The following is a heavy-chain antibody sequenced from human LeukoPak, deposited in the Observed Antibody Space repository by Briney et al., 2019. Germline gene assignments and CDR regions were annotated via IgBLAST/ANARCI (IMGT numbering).Heavy chain of an antibody. J-gene: IGHJ6*03. CDR1: GFTFSSYA. D-gene: IGHD3-10*01. V-gene: IGHV3-23*01. CDR2: ISGSGGST. Sequence: GGSLRLSCAASGFTFSSYAMSWVRQAPGKGLEWVSAISGSGGSTYYADSVKGRFTISRDNSKNTLYLQMNSLRAEDTAVYYCAKGGSGSYYKTGSRDYYMDVWGKGTTVTVSS. CDR3: AKGGSGSYYKTGSRDYYMDV.